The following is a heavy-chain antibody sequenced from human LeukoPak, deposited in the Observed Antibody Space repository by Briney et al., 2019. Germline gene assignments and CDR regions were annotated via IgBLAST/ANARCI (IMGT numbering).Heavy chain of an antibody. CDR1: GFSLSFYD. J-gene: IGHJ5*02. V-gene: IGHV3-21*01. CDR3: ERERSYCSGATCSLDL. D-gene: IGHD2-15*01. CDR2: TGLSSSYI. Sequence: GGSLRLSCAASGFSLSFYDMVWVRQAPGKGLEWIASTGLSSSYIGYADSVKGRFTISRDNGENSVYLQMNSLRAEDTAVYFCERERSYCSGATCSLDLWGQGTLVSVSS.